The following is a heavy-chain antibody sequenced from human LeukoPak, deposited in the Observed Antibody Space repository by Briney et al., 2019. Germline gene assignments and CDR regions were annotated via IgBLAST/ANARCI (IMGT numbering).Heavy chain of an antibody. Sequence: PSETLSLTCTVSGDSTSSGPYSWSWIRQPAGKGLEWIGRIHSGGRTAYNPSLKSRVTISVDTSKNQFSLKLSSVTAADTAVYYCAREGSIYYYDSSGYLGYWGQGTLVTVSS. CDR1: GDSTSSGPYS. V-gene: IGHV4-61*02. D-gene: IGHD3-22*01. CDR3: AREGSIYYYDSSGYLGY. CDR2: IHSGGRT. J-gene: IGHJ4*02.